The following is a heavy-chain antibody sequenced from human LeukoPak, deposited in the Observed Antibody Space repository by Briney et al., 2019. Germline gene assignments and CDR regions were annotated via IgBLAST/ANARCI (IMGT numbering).Heavy chain of an antibody. CDR2: IYTSGST. Sequence: SETLSLTCTVSGDSITSASYYWSWIRQPAGKGLEWIGRIYTSGSTNYSPSLKSRVTLSLDGSTNQFSLRLTSVTAAGTAVYFCARDEGVLRFLEYWGQGILVTVSS. CDR1: GDSITSASYY. V-gene: IGHV4-61*02. J-gene: IGHJ4*02. CDR3: ARDEGVLRFLEY. D-gene: IGHD3-3*01.